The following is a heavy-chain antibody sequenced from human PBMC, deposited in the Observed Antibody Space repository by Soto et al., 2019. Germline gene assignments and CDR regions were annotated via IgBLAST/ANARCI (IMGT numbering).Heavy chain of an antibody. J-gene: IGHJ4*01. V-gene: IGHV4-34*01. Sequence: QVQLQQWGAGLLKPSETLSLTCAVSGGSLGGFHWSWIRQPPGKGLEWIGEISRSGSTNYGPSLKSRVTMSMDTSRNQVSLNLSSVTVADTAVYYCARGRTAALIEARLFRVLFDLWGHGNLVTVSS. CDR1: GGSLGGFH. CDR3: ARGRTAALIEARLFRVLFDL. CDR2: ISRSGST. D-gene: IGHD3-10*01.